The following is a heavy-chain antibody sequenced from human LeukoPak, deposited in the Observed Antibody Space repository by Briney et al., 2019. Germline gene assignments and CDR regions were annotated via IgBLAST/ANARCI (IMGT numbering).Heavy chain of an antibody. CDR1: GFNLASYM. CDR2: IKQDGSEK. Sequence: PGGTLRLSCAASGFNLASYMLNWVRQAPEKGLEWVANIKQDGSEKYYVDSVKGRFTISRDNAKNSLYLQMNSLRAEDTAVYYCARDVTPEQQLVLLAFDIWGQGTMVTVSS. J-gene: IGHJ3*02. D-gene: IGHD6-13*01. CDR3: ARDVTPEQQLVLLAFDI. V-gene: IGHV3-7*01.